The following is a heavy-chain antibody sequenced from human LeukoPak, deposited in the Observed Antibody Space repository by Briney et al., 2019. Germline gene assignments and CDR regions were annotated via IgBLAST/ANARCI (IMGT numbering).Heavy chain of an antibody. CDR1: GGGIMNYA. Sequence: GASVKVSCKTSGGGIMNYAISWVRQAPGQGLEWMGVIIPIFGTSNYAQKFQGRVTITADKSTNTANMELSSLRSEDTAVYYCARVAAAIPRWYFDLWGRGTLVTVSS. D-gene: IGHD2-21*02. J-gene: IGHJ2*01. CDR3: ARVAAAIPRWYFDL. CDR2: IIPIFGTS. V-gene: IGHV1-69*06.